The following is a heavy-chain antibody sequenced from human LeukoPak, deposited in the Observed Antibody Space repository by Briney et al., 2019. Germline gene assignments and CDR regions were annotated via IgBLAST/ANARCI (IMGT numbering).Heavy chain of an antibody. J-gene: IGHJ5*02. CDR3: ARRHSSSWYGWFDP. Sequence: ASETLSLTCTVSGGSISSYYWSWIRQPPGKGLEWIGYIYYSGSTNYNPSLKSRVTISVDTSKNQFSLKLSSVTAADTAVYYCARRHSSSWYGWFDPWGQGPLLTVSS. D-gene: IGHD6-13*01. V-gene: IGHV4-59*08. CDR2: IYYSGST. CDR1: GGSISSYY.